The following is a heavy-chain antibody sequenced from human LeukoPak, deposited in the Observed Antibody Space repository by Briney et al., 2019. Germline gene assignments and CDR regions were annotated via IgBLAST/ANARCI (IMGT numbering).Heavy chain of an antibody. J-gene: IGHJ4*02. CDR3: ARAPGDTVD. V-gene: IGHV3-48*03. CDR2: ISSSGSTI. D-gene: IGHD2-15*01. Sequence: GGSLRLSCAASGFTFSSYEINWVRQATGKGLEWVSFISSSGSTIYYADSVKGRFTISRDNAKNSMYLQMNSLRAEDTAVYYCARAPGDTVDWGQGTLVTVSS. CDR1: GFTFSSYE.